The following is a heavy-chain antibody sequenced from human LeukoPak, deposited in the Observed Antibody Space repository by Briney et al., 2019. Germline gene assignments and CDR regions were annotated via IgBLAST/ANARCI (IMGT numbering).Heavy chain of an antibody. J-gene: IGHJ1*01. CDR2: INTNTGNP. V-gene: IGHV7-4-1*02. CDR3: ARDSSGTNFQH. CDR1: GYTLSKLS. Sequence: ASVKVSCKVSGYTLSKLSIHWVRQAPGQGLEWMGWINTNTGNPTYAQGFTGRFVFSLDTSVSTAYLQISSLKAEDTAVYYCARDSSGTNFQHWGQGTLVTVSS. D-gene: IGHD3-22*01.